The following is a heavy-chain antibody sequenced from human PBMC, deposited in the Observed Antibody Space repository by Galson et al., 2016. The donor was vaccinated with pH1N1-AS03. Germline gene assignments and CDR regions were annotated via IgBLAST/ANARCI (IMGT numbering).Heavy chain of an antibody. CDR2: VNGDGSST. J-gene: IGHJ4*02. D-gene: IGHD3-10*01. CDR1: GFTFSNLW. CDR3: ATGRGYYYEY. V-gene: IGHV3-74*01. Sequence: LRLSCAASGFTFSNLWTHWVRQGPGKGLVWVARVNGDGSSTTYADSVKGRFTISRDNAKNTVYLQMISLRAEDTAVYYCATGRGYYYEYWGQGTLVTVSS.